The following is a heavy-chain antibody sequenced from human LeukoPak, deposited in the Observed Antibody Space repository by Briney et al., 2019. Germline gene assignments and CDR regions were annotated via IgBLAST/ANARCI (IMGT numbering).Heavy chain of an antibody. D-gene: IGHD6-6*01. Sequence: PGGSLILSCAASGFTFSSYAMSWVRQAPGKGLEWVSAISGSGGSTYYADSVKGRFTISRDNSKNTLYLQMNSLRAEDTAVYYCAKDGMSIAAREGFDYWGQGTLVTVSS. CDR3: AKDGMSIAAREGFDY. V-gene: IGHV3-23*01. J-gene: IGHJ4*02. CDR2: ISGSGGST. CDR1: GFTFSSYA.